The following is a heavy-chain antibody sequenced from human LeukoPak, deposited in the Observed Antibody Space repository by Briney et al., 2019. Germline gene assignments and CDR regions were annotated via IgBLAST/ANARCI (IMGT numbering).Heavy chain of an antibody. D-gene: IGHD3-9*01. V-gene: IGHV3-64*01. CDR1: GFTFSSYA. CDR2: ISSNGGST. CDR3: ARPLGDILTGDYGLVPYY. J-gene: IGHJ4*02. Sequence: GGSLRLSCAASGFTFSSYAMHWVRQAPGKGLEYVSAISSNGGSTYYANSVKGRFTISRDNSKNTLYLQMGSLRAEDMAVYYCARPLGDILTGDYGLVPYYWGQGTLVTVSS.